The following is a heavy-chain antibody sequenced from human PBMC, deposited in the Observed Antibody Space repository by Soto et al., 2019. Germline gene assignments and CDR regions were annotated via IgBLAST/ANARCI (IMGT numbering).Heavy chain of an antibody. CDR1: GFTFSSYA. CDR2: ISGSSDNT. Sequence: GGSLRLSCAPSGFTFSSYAMNWVRQAPGKGLEWVSGISGSSDNTCYADSVKGRFTISRDNSRNTLYLQMNSLRAEDTAVYYCAKERVADRTDFDYWGQGTLVTVSS. J-gene: IGHJ4*02. CDR3: AKERVADRTDFDY. D-gene: IGHD3-10*01. V-gene: IGHV3-23*01.